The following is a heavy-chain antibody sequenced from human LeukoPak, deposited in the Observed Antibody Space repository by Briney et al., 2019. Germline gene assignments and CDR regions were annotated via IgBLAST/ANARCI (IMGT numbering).Heavy chain of an antibody. Sequence: PGGSLRLSCAASGFTFSSYWMSWVRQAPGKGLEWVANIKQDGSEKYYVDSVKGRFTISRDNAKNSLYLQMNSLRAEDTAVYYCATLPGNWNYAYYYMDVWGKGTTVTVSS. D-gene: IGHD1-20*01. J-gene: IGHJ6*03. CDR2: IKQDGSEK. CDR1: GFTFSSYW. CDR3: ATLPGNWNYAYYYMDV. V-gene: IGHV3-7*01.